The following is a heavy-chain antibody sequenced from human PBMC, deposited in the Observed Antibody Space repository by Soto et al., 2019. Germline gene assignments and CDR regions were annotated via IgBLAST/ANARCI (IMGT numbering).Heavy chain of an antibody. D-gene: IGHD4-4*01. CDR1: GFTFSNYG. CDR3: AKSRDGYSFYYYGMDV. CDR2: ILHDGSNE. V-gene: IGHV3-30*18. J-gene: IGHJ6*02. Sequence: GVSLSLSCAAPGFTFSNYGMHWVRQAPGKGLEWVALILHDGSNEYYADSVKGRFTISRDNSKNTLYLQMNSLRGDDTAVYYCAKSRDGYSFYYYGMDVWGQGTTVTVSS.